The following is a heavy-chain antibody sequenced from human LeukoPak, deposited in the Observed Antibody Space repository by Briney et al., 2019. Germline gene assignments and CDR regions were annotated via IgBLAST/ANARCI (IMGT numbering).Heavy chain of an antibody. D-gene: IGHD2-15*01. CDR3: ARETGSQYCSGGSCYSFNYYFDY. CDR2: INSDGSST. V-gene: IGHV3-74*01. J-gene: IGHJ4*02. CDR1: GFTFSSYW. Sequence: GGSLRLSCAASGFTFSSYWMHWVRQAPGKGLVWVSRINSDGSSTSYADSVKGRFTISRDNAKNSLHLQMNSLRAEDTAVYYCARETGSQYCSGGSCYSFNYYFDYWGQGTLVTVSS.